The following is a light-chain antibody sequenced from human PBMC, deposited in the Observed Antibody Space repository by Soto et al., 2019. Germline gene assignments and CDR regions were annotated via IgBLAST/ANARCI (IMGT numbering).Light chain of an antibody. Sequence: DIQMTQSPSTLSASVGDRVTITWRASQGISSWLAWYQQRPGKAPKLLIYKASSLESGVPSRFSGSGSGTEFTLTISSLQPDDFATYYCQQYNSYSPWTVGQGTKVDIK. CDR1: QGISSW. V-gene: IGKV1-5*03. CDR2: KAS. CDR3: QQYNSYSPWT. J-gene: IGKJ1*01.